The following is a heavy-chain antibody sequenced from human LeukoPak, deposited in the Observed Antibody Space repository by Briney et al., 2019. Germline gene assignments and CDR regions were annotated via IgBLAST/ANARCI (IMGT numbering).Heavy chain of an antibody. V-gene: IGHV1-2*02. Sequence: GASVKVSCKASGYTFTGYYMHRVRQAPGQGLEWMGWINPNSGGTNYAQKFQGRVTMTRDTSISTAYMELSRLRSDDTAVYYCARGSESSGYFLWLWGQGTLVTVSS. D-gene: IGHD3-22*01. CDR2: INPNSGGT. CDR1: GYTFTGYY. J-gene: IGHJ4*02. CDR3: ARGSESSGYFLWL.